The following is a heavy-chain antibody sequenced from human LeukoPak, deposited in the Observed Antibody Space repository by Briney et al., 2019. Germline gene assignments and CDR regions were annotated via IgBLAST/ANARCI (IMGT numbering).Heavy chain of an antibody. CDR3: ARGXYSXYDSVRRRVDY. D-gene: IGHD5-12*01. Sequence: GGSLRLSCAASGFTVSSNYMSWVRQAPGKGLEWVSVIYSGGSTYYADSVKGRFTISRDNSKNTLYLQMDSLRAEDTAVYYCARGXYSXYDSVRRRVDYWGQGTLVTVSS. CDR1: GFTVSSNY. J-gene: IGHJ4*02. CDR2: IYSGGST. V-gene: IGHV3-66*01.